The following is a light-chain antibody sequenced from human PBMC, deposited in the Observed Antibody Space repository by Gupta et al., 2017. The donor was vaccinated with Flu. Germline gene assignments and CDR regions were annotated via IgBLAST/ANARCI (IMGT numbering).Light chain of an antibody. J-gene: IGKJ4*01. CDR1: QSIRSY. V-gene: IGKV1-39*01. Sequence: SSLSASVGDRGIITCRARQSIRSYLHWYQQKPGKAPKLLIYAAASCQGGVPSRFSGSGYGTDFTLTISRRQPEDFATYFCRQTDSSSPKTFGRGTRVEIK. CDR2: AAA. CDR3: RQTDSSSPKT.